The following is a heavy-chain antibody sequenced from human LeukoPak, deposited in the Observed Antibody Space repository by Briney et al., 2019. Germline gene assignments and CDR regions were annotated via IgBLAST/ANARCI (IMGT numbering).Heavy chain of an antibody. D-gene: IGHD3-10*01. J-gene: IGHJ4*02. CDR3: ARGVPYGPSYEFFDY. Sequence: SETLSLTCTVSGGSISSSSYYWGWIRQPPGKGLEWIGSIYYSGSTYYNPSLKSRVTISVDTSKNQFSLKLNSVTAADTAVYYCARGVPYGPSYEFFDYWGQGTLVTVSS. V-gene: IGHV4-39*07. CDR1: GGSISSSSYY. CDR2: IYYSGST.